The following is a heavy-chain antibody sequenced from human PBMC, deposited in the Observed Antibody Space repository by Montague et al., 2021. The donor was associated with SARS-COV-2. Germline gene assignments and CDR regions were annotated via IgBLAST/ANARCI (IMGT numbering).Heavy chain of an antibody. D-gene: IGHD4-11*01. CDR2: IYYSGST. CDR1: GGSISSSSYY. Sequence: SETLSLTCTVSGGSISSSSYYWGWIRQPPGKGLEWIGSIYYSGSTYYNPSIKSRVTISVDTSKNQFSLKLSSVTAADTAVYYCARHASYDCSKDLYYYYYYGMDVWGQGTTVTVSS. V-gene: IGHV4-39*01. J-gene: IGHJ6*02. CDR3: ARHASYDCSKDLYYYYYYGMDV.